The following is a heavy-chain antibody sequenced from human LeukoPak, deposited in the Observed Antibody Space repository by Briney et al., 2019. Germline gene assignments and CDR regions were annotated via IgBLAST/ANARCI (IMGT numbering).Heavy chain of an antibody. CDR3: AREDGSGWYLGSNYYYYGMDV. CDR1: GGSFSGYY. Sequence: SETLSLTCAVYGGSFSGYYWSWIRQPPGKGLEWIGEINHSGSTNYNPSLKSRVTISVDTSKNQFSLKLSSVTAADTAVYYCAREDGSGWYLGSNYYYYGMDVWGQGTTVTVSS. D-gene: IGHD6-19*01. CDR2: INHSGST. V-gene: IGHV4-34*01. J-gene: IGHJ6*02.